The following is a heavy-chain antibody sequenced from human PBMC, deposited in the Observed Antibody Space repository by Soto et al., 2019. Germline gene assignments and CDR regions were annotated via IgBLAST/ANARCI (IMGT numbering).Heavy chain of an antibody. CDR2: IKSKTDGGTT. CDR3: TLTYYYGSVII. CDR1: GFTFSNAW. D-gene: IGHD3-10*01. Sequence: PGGSLRLSCAASGFTFSNAWMSWVRQAPGKGLEWVGRIKSKTDGGTTDYAAPVKGRFTISRDDSKNTLYLQMNSLKTEDTAVYYCTLTYYYGSVIIWGQGTMVTVSS. V-gene: IGHV3-15*01. J-gene: IGHJ3*02.